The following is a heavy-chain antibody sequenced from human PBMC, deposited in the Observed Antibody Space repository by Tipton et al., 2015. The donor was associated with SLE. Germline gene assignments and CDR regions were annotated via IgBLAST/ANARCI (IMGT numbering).Heavy chain of an antibody. Sequence: TLSLTCAVSGYSISSGYYWGWIRQPPGKGLEWIGSIYHSGSTYYNPSLKSRVTISVDKSKNQFSLKLSSVTAADTAVYYCARDSGSYYAFDYWGQGTLVTVSS. CDR3: ARDSGSYYAFDY. CDR1: GYSISSGYY. D-gene: IGHD1-26*01. V-gene: IGHV4-38-2*02. J-gene: IGHJ4*02. CDR2: IYHSGST.